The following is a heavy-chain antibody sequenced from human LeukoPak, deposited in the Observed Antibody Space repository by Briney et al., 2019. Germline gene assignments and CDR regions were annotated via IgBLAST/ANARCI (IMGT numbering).Heavy chain of an antibody. CDR1: GFTSSNYW. Sequence: GGSLRLSCAASGFTSSNYWMSWVRQAPGKGLEWVASIKQDGSENYYVDSVKGRFTISRDNARNSLYLQMNSLRVEDTAVYYCATGGGWYFDFWGQGALITASS. CDR2: IKQDGSEN. D-gene: IGHD6-19*01. J-gene: IGHJ4*02. CDR3: ATGGGWYFDF. V-gene: IGHV3-7*01.